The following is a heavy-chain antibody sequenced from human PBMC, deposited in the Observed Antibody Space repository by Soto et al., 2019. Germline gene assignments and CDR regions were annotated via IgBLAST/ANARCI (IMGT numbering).Heavy chain of an antibody. CDR3: AKDKGAYLGRGVGKSYYGSGSYYLPDAFDI. D-gene: IGHD3-10*01. CDR2: ISGSGGST. V-gene: IGHV3-23*01. J-gene: IGHJ3*02. CDR1: GFTFSSYA. Sequence: PGGSLRLSCAASGFTFSSYAMSWVRQAPGKGLEWVSAISGSGGSTYYADSVKGRFTISRDNSKNTLYLQMNSLRAEDTAVYYCAKDKGAYLGRGVGKSYYGSGSYYLPDAFDIWGQGTMVTVSS.